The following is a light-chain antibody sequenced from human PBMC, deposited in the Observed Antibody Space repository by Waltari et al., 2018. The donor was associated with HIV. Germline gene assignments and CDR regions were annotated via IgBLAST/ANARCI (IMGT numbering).Light chain of an antibody. Sequence: QSALTQPASMSGSPGQSITFSCIGTSRAVGDYNSVSWYQQLPGKAPRLMIYDVSTLLSGVSNRFSGSKSGNTASLTISGLQADDEADYYCCSYAVSSTYVFGTGTKVTVL. J-gene: IGLJ1*01. CDR1: SRAVGDYNS. V-gene: IGLV2-23*02. CDR3: CSYAVSSTYV. CDR2: DVS.